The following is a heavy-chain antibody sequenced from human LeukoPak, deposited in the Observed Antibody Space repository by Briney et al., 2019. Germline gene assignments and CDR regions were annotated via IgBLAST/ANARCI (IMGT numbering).Heavy chain of an antibody. V-gene: IGHV3-7*01. CDR1: GFTFSSYW. J-gene: IGHJ6*03. CDR3: ARVSREWLVRRYDYYYYMDV. CDR2: ITPDGSQK. D-gene: IGHD6-19*01. Sequence: GGSLRLSCAASGFTFSSYWMSWVRQASGKGLEWVANITPDGSQKYYPDSVKGRFTISRDNAKKLLSLQMNNLRAEDTAVYYCARVSREWLVRRYDYYYYMDVWGKGTTVTVSS.